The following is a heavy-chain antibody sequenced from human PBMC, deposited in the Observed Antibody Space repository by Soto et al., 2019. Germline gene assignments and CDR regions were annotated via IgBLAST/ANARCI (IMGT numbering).Heavy chain of an antibody. CDR1: GGTFGSYA. J-gene: IGHJ4*02. D-gene: IGHD2-2*01. CDR2: IIPVSGAA. Sequence: QVQLVQSGAEVKKPGSSVKVSCKASGGTFGSYAFSWVRQAPGQGLEWMGGIIPVSGAAHYAQKFQGRVTITADESTSTAYMELSRLSSQDTAVYYCATALGCRSTSCTLDYWGKGTRVIVSS. V-gene: IGHV1-69*01. CDR3: ATALGCRSTSCTLDY.